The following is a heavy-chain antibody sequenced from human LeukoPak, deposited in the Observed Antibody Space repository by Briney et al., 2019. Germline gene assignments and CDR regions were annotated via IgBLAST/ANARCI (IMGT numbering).Heavy chain of an antibody. Sequence: ASVKVSCKASGYTFTSYYMHWVRQAPGQGLEWMGIINPSGGSTSYAQKFQGRATMTRDTSTSTVYMELSSLRSEDTAVYYCARSEKDYDSSGDLDYWGQGTLVTVSS. CDR3: ARSEKDYDSSGDLDY. CDR1: GYTFTSYY. CDR2: INPSGGST. V-gene: IGHV1-46*01. D-gene: IGHD3-22*01. J-gene: IGHJ4*02.